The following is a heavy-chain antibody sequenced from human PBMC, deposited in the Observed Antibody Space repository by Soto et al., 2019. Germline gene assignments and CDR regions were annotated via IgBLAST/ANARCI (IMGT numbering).Heavy chain of an antibody. D-gene: IGHD2-2*01. Sequence: SETLSLTCTVAGGYISSGGYYWSWISKHPGKGLEWIGYIYYSGSTYYNPSLKSRVTISVDTSKNQFSLKLSSVTAADTAVYYCARVVVVVPYYYYYYMDVWGKGTTVTVSS. CDR1: GGYISSGGYY. CDR2: IYYSGST. V-gene: IGHV4-31*03. CDR3: ARVVVVVPYYYYYYMDV. J-gene: IGHJ6*03.